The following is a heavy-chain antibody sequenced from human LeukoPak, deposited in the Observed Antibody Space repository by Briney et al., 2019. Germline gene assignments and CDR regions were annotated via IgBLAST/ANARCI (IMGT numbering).Heavy chain of an antibody. CDR1: GYTFTDYY. J-gene: IGHJ4*02. V-gene: IGHV1-2*02. D-gene: IGHD4-17*01. Sequence: ASVKVSCKASGYTFTDYYMHWVRQAPGQGLEWMGWINPTSGGTHYAQKFQGRVTITRDTSISTTYMQLSRVRSDDTHVYYCAGAVYGDSLYYFDYWGQGTLVTVSS. CDR2: INPTSGGT. CDR3: AGAVYGDSLYYFDY.